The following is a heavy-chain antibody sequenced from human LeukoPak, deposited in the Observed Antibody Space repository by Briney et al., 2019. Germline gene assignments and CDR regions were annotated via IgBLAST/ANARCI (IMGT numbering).Heavy chain of an antibody. CDR1: GGSVSSGGYY. J-gene: IGHJ4*02. Sequence: PSETLSLTCTVSGGSVSSGGYYWSWIRQPPGKGLEWIGYVFDSGRTNYNPSLRSRVTISVDTSKNQFSLKLTSVTAADTAVYYCASGVQGNYFDYWGQGTLVTVSS. CDR3: ASGVQGNYFDY. V-gene: IGHV4-61*08. CDR2: VFDSGRT. D-gene: IGHD6-6*01.